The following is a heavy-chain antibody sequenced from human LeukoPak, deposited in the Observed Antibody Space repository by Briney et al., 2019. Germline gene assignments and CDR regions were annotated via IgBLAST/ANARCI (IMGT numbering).Heavy chain of an antibody. CDR1: GFTFSSYW. V-gene: IGHV3-74*03. J-gene: IGHJ4*02. CDR2: INSDGSST. Sequence: GGSLRLFCAASGFTFSSYWMHWVRQVPGKGLVWVSRINSDGSSTTYADSVKGRFTISRDNAKSTLYLQMNSLRAEDTAVYYCATLAENRDSGYYFDSWGQGTLVTVSS. D-gene: IGHD3-10*01. CDR3: ATLAENRDSGYYFDS.